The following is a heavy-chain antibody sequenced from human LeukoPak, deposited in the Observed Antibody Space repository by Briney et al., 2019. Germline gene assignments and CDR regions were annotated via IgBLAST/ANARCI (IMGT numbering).Heavy chain of an antibody. Sequence: TSETLSLTCTVSGGSIRSGGYYWSWIRQHPGKGLEWIGYIYYSGSTYYNPSLKSRVTISVDTSKNQFSLKLSSVTAADTAVYYCARGDSGYDGLFDYWGQGTLVTVSS. V-gene: IGHV4-31*03. CDR1: GGSIRSGGYY. CDR2: IYYSGST. J-gene: IGHJ4*02. D-gene: IGHD5-12*01. CDR3: ARGDSGYDGLFDY.